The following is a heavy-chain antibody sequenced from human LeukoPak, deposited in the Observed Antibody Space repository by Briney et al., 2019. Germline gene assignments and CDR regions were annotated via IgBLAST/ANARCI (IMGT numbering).Heavy chain of an antibody. CDR2: IIPIFGTA. V-gene: IGHV1-69*13. CDR3: ASKSTVTSSIRHYYYYGMDV. CDR1: GGTFSSYA. J-gene: IGHJ6*02. D-gene: IGHD4-17*01. Sequence: ASVKVSCKASGGTFSSYAISWVRQAPGQGLEWMGGIIPIFGTANYAQKFQGRVTITADESTSTAYMELSSLRSEDTAVYYCASKSTVTSSIRHYYYYGMDVWGQGTTVTVSS.